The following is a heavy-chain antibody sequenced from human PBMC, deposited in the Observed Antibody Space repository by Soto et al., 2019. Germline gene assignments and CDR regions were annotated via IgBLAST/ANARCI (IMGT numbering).Heavy chain of an antibody. CDR1: GGSVTSHH. Sequence: KPSETLSLTCFVSGGSVTSHHCSWIRQFPGQGLEWIAYTSYTGSTNYNPSLQSRVTISFETSKNQLSLKSTPITAADTAVYYCARDMHAGVDQYFDPLGQGTLLTVFS. CDR3: ARDMHAGVDQYFDP. V-gene: IGHV4-59*02. D-gene: IGHD2-8*01. J-gene: IGHJ5*02. CDR2: TSYTGST.